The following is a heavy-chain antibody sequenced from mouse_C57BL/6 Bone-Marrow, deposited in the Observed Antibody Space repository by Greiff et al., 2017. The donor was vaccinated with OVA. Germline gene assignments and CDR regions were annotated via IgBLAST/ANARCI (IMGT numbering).Heavy chain of an antibody. CDR3: ARSGCDY. J-gene: IGHJ2*01. CDR1: GYTFTDYY. CDR2: IYPGSGNT. Sequence: QVQLQQSGAELVRPGASVKLSCKASGYTFTDYYINWVKQRPGQGLEWIARIYPGSGNTYYNEKFKGKATLTAEKSSSTAYMQLCSLTSEDSAVYFSARSGCDYWGQGTTLTVSS. V-gene: IGHV1-76*01.